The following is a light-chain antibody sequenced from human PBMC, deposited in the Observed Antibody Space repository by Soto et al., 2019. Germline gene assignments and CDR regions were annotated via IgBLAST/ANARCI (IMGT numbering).Light chain of an antibody. V-gene: IGLV2-14*01. CDR1: SSDFGYYDY. CDR3: SSYTISNTLV. J-gene: IGLJ3*02. Sequence: QSVLTQPASVSGSRGQSITISCTGTSSDFGYYDYVSWYQQIPGKAPKLMISEVTNRPSGVSNRFSGSKSGNTASLTISGLQAEAEGDYYCSSYTISNTLVFGGGTKVTVL. CDR2: EVT.